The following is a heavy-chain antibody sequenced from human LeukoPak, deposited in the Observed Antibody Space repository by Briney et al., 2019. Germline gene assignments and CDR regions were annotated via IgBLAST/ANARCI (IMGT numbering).Heavy chain of an antibody. CDR2: ISYDGSNK. CDR3: ARTSSPGAGIFYYFDY. J-gene: IGHJ4*02. V-gene: IGHV3-30-3*01. CDR1: GFTFSSYA. Sequence: GGSLRLSCAASGFTFSSYAMHWVRQAPGKGLEWVAAISYDGSNKYYADSVKGRFTISGDNPKNTLFLQMNSRKAEDTAVYYFARTSSPGAGIFYYFDYWGQGTLVTVSS. D-gene: IGHD6-13*01.